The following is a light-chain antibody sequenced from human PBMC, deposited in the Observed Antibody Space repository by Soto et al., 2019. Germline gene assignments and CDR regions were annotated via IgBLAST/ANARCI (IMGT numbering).Light chain of an antibody. J-gene: IGKJ3*01. CDR2: DAS. V-gene: IGKV1-5*01. CDR1: QSISSW. CDR3: QKYSSAPFT. Sequence: DIQMTQSPSTLSASVGDRVTITCRASQSISSWLAWYQQKPGKAPKLLIYDASSLESGVPSRFSGSGSGTDFTLTISSLQPEDVATYYCQKYSSAPFTFGPGTKVDIK.